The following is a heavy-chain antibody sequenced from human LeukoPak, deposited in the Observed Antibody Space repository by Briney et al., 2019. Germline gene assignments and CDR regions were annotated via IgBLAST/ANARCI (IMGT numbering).Heavy chain of an antibody. CDR3: ARVRLWLSDWDAFDI. CDR2: INTNTGNP. D-gene: IGHD5-18*01. V-gene: IGHV7-4-1*02. J-gene: IGHJ3*02. Sequence: ASVKVSCKASGYTFTGYYMHWVRQAPGQGLEWMGWINTNTGNPTYAQGFTGRFVFSLDTSVSTAYLQISSLKAEDTAVYYCARVRLWLSDWDAFDIWGQGTMVTVSS. CDR1: GYTFTGYY.